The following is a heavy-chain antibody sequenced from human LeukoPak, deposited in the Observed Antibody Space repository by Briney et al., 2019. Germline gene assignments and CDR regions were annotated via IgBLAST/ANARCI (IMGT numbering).Heavy chain of an antibody. D-gene: IGHD4-17*01. V-gene: IGHV1-3*01. J-gene: IGHJ4*02. CDR1: GYTFTSYA. CDR3: ARGRSTTVTTYFDY. Sequence: GASVKVSCKASGYTFTSYAMHWVRQAPGQRLEWMGWINAGDGNTKYSQKFQGRVTITRDTSASTAYMELSSLRSEDTAVYYCARGRSTTVTTYFDYWGQGTLVTVSS. CDR2: INAGDGNT.